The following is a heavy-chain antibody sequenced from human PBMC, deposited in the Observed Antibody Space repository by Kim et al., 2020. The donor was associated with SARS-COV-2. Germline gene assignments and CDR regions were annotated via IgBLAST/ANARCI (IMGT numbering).Heavy chain of an antibody. Sequence: SQTLSLTCAISGDSVSSNTVAWNWIRQSPSRGLEWLGRTYYRSKWYNDYAVSVKSRITINPDTSQNQFYLQLNSVTPEDTAVYYCARAGAYRMDVWGHGTTVTVSS. D-gene: IGHD3-10*01. CDR1: GDSVSSNTVA. V-gene: IGHV6-1*01. CDR2: TYYRSKWYN. CDR3: ARAGAYRMDV. J-gene: IGHJ6*02.